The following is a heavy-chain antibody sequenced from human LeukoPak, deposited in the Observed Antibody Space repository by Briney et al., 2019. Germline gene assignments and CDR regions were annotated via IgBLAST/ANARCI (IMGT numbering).Heavy chain of an antibody. CDR2: IKKDGSEK. Sequence: PGGSLRLSCAASGFTFSSYWMSWVRQAPGKGLEWVANIKKDGSEKYYVDSVKGRFTISRDNAKNSLYLQMSGLRAEDTAVYYCARVLHKRNYDSSTYYGYWGQGTLVTVSS. CDR1: GFTFSSYW. V-gene: IGHV3-7*04. J-gene: IGHJ4*02. CDR3: ARVLHKRNYDSSTYYGY. D-gene: IGHD3-22*01.